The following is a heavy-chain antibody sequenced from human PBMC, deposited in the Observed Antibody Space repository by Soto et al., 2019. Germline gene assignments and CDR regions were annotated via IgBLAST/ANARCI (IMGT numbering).Heavy chain of an antibody. D-gene: IGHD5-18*01. CDR2: VSYDGRDK. J-gene: IGHJ1*01. CDR1: GFIFSKYG. V-gene: IGHV3-30*18. CDR3: AKERRGYSYGET. Sequence: QVQLVESGGGVVQPGRSLRLSCAASGFIFSKYGMHWVRQAPGKGLEWVAVVSYDGRDKHYADSVKGRFTISRDNSKNTMDLQMNSPRPEDTAVYYCAKERRGYSYGETWGQGTLVAVSS.